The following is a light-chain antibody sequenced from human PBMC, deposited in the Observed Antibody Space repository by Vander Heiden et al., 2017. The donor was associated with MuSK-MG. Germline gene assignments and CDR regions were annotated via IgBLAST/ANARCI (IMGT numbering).Light chain of an antibody. CDR2: AAS. Sequence: DIQMTQSPSSLSASVGDRVTITCRASQSISRCLDWYQQKPGKAPKLLIYAASSLQSGVPSRFSGSGSGTDFTLTISRLQPEDFATYYCQQSYNTPRTFGQGTKVEIK. CDR3: QQSYNTPRT. CDR1: QSISRC. V-gene: IGKV1-39*01. J-gene: IGKJ1*01.